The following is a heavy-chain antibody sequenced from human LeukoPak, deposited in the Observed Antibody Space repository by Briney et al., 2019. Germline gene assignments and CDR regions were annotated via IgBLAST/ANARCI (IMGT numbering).Heavy chain of an antibody. CDR1: GGSISTRNHY. V-gene: IGHV4-39*01. D-gene: IGHD2-8*02. CDR3: ARRMGSGATYPRTFDY. Sequence: NPSETLSLICTVTGGSISTRNHYWGWLRQPPGKGLEWIGSIGYTGTTNSNPSLKSRVTLSVDTSKNQVSLTLSSVTAADTAVYFCARRMGSGATYPRTFDYWGEGTLVTVSS. CDR2: IGYTGTT. J-gene: IGHJ4*02.